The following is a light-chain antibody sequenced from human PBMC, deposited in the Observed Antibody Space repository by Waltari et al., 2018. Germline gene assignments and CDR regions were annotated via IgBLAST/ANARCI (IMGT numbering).Light chain of an antibody. CDR1: QSLFHSDGNTH. V-gene: IGKV2-30*02. Sequence: DVVMTQSPLSLPVTLGQPASIPCKSSQSLFHSDGNTHLNWFQQRPGHSPRRLIYRVSNRDSGVPDRFSGSGSGTDFTLKISRVEADDVGVYYCMQGTHWPYTFGQGTKLDIK. CDR2: RVS. J-gene: IGKJ2*01. CDR3: MQGTHWPYT.